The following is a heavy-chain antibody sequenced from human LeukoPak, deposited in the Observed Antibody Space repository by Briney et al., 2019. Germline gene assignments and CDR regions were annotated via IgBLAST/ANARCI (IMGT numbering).Heavy chain of an antibody. D-gene: IGHD6-13*01. Sequence: ASVKVPCKASGYTFTSYGISWVRQAPGQGLEWMGWISAYNGNTNYAQKLQGRVTMTTDTSASTAYMELRSLRSDDTAVYYCARPKETQIAAAGDDAFDIWGQGTMVTVSS. J-gene: IGHJ3*02. CDR2: ISAYNGNT. V-gene: IGHV1-18*01. CDR3: ARPKETQIAAAGDDAFDI. CDR1: GYTFTSYG.